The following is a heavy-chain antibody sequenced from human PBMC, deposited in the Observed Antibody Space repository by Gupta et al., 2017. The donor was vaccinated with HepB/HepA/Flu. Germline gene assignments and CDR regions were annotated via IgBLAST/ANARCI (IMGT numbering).Heavy chain of an antibody. J-gene: IGHJ4*02. CDR1: GFTFDDYA. CDR2: ISWNSGSI. CDR3: AKDLAVAGN. V-gene: IGHV3-9*03. Sequence: DVQLVESGGGLVQPGRSLRLSCAASGFTFDDYAMHWVRQAPGKGLEWVSGISWNSGSIGYADSVEGRFTISRDNAKNSLYLQMNSLRAEDMALYYCAKDLAVAGNWGQGTLVTVSS. D-gene: IGHD6-19*01.